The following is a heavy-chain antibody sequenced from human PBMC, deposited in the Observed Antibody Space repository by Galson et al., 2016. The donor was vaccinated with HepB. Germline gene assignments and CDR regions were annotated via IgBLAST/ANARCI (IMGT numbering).Heavy chain of an antibody. CDR1: SGSISDSNW. Sequence: SETLSLTCAVSSGSISDSNWWSWVRQPPGKGLEWIGDISHSGSTNYNPSLTSRATMSFDKSKNESSLEMSSVTAADTAMYYWTRESGAYVPFGYWGQGALVTVSS. CDR3: TRESGAYVPFGY. J-gene: IGHJ4*02. D-gene: IGHD4-17*01. V-gene: IGHV4-4*02. CDR2: ISHSGST.